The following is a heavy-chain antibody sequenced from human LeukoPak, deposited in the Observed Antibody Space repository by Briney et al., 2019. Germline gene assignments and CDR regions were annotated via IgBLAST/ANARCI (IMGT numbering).Heavy chain of an antibody. CDR1: GYTFTSYG. J-gene: IGHJ6*02. Sequence: ASVKVSCKASGYTFTSYGISWVRQAPGQGLEWMGWISAYNGNTSYAQKLQGRVTMTTDTSTSTAYMELRSLRSDDTAVYYCARNAGWERQYYYYGMDVWGQGTTVTVSS. CDR2: ISAYNGNT. D-gene: IGHD1-26*01. V-gene: IGHV1-18*01. CDR3: ARNAGWERQYYYYGMDV.